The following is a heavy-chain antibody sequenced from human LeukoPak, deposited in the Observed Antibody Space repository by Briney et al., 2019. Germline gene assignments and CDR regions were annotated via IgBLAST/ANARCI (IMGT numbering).Heavy chain of an antibody. CDR1: DGSISSGAYY. D-gene: IGHD3-10*01. Sequence: SETLSLTCTVSDGSISSGAYYWSWIRQPPGKGLEWIGYIWHSGSTYYNPSLRSRITISVDTSKNQFSLKLSSVTAVDTAVYYCARGSKGMVRRFYYFDYWGQGTLVTVSS. V-gene: IGHV4-30-2*01. CDR2: IWHSGST. CDR3: ARGSKGMVRRFYYFDY. J-gene: IGHJ4*02.